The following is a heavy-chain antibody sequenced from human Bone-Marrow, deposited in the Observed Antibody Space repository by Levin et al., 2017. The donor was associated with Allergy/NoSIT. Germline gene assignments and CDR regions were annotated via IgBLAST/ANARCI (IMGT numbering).Heavy chain of an antibody. V-gene: IGHV3-30*18. Sequence: GGSLRLSCAASGFTFSSYGMHWVRQAPGKGLEWVAVISYDGSNKYYADSVKGRFTISRDNSKNTLYLQMNSLRAEDTAVYYCAKGYVDTAMAYFDYWGQGTLVTVSS. D-gene: IGHD5-18*01. CDR3: AKGYVDTAMAYFDY. CDR2: ISYDGSNK. J-gene: IGHJ4*02. CDR1: GFTFSSYG.